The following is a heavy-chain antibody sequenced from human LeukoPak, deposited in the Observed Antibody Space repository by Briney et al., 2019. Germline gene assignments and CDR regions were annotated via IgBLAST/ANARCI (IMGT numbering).Heavy chain of an antibody. J-gene: IGHJ4*02. D-gene: IGHD5-12*01. Sequence: QPGGSLRLSCEASGFAFNIYRMNWVRQAPGKGLEWVSSIDRIPSILYYADSVRGRFTISRDNAAMYLQMNSLRPDDTAVYYCARSAVSGSDSYFDSWGQGTLVTVSS. V-gene: IGHV3-48*03. CDR1: GFAFNIYR. CDR3: ARSAVSGSDSYFDS. CDR2: IDRIPSIL.